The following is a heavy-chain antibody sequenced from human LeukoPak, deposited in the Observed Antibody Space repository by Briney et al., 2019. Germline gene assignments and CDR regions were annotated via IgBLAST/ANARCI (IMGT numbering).Heavy chain of an antibody. CDR2: IKQDGTQK. CDR1: GFTFSNYW. J-gene: IGHJ4*02. V-gene: IGHV3-7*05. Sequence: GGSLRLSCAASGFTFSNYWMSWVRQAPGRGLEWVADIKQDGTQKYYVDSVEGRFTISRDNAKNSLYLQMNSLRAEDTAVYYSARGAIIVAQTYDYWGQGTLVTVSS. D-gene: IGHD3-22*01. CDR3: ARGAIIVAQTYDY.